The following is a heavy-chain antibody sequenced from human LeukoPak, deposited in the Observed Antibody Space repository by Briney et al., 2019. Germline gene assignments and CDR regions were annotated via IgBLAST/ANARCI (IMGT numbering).Heavy chain of an antibody. CDR2: IYHSGST. CDR1: GYSISSGYY. CDR3: ARDRYSSGLPSLFDY. J-gene: IGHJ4*02. V-gene: IGHV4-38-2*02. Sequence: SETLSLTCTVSGYSISSGYYWGWIRQPPGKGLEWIGSIYHSGSTYYNPSLKSRVTISVDTSKNQFSLKLSSVTAADTAVYYCARDRYSSGLPSLFDYWGQGTLVTVSS. D-gene: IGHD6-19*01.